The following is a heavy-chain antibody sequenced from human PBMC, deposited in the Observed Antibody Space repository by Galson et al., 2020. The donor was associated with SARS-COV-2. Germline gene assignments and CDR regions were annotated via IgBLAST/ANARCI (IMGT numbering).Heavy chain of an antibody. D-gene: IGHD3-10*01. Sequence: GESLKISCKASGYTFTSYGISWVRQAPGQGLEWMGWISAYNGNTNYAQKLQGRVTMTTDTSTSTAYMELRSLRSDDTAVYYCARVSMVQGVIFDYYYGMDVWGQGTTVTVSS. CDR3: ARVSMVQGVIFDYYYGMDV. CDR1: GYTFTSYG. J-gene: IGHJ6*02. CDR2: ISAYNGNT. V-gene: IGHV1-18*01.